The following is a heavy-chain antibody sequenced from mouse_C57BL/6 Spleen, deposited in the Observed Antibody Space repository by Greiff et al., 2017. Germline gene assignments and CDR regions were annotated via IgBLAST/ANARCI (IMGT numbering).Heavy chain of an antibody. J-gene: IGHJ2*01. CDR1: GFTFSSYT. CDR2: ISGGGGNP. Sequence: EVQGVVSGGGLVKPGGSLKLSCAASGFTFSSYTMSWVRQTPEKRLEWVATISGGGGNPYYPDSVKGRFTISRDNAKNTLYLQMSSLRSEDTALYYCARHNWNFYYFDHWGQGTTLTVSS. D-gene: IGHD4-1*01. CDR3: ARHNWNFYYFDH. V-gene: IGHV5-9*01.